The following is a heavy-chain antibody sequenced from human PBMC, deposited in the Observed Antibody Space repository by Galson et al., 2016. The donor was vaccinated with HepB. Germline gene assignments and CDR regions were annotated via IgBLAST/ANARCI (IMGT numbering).Heavy chain of an antibody. CDR3: ARNHFDY. CDR2: MKQDGSQE. Sequence: SLRLSCAVSGFTFSDYWMGWVRQSPGTGLEWVGTMKQDGSQETYGDSLRGRFKIPRDNTKNSLYLQMNNLEVEDTAVYYCARNHFDYWGQGALVTVSP. J-gene: IGHJ4*02. V-gene: IGHV3-7*03. CDR1: GFTFSDYW.